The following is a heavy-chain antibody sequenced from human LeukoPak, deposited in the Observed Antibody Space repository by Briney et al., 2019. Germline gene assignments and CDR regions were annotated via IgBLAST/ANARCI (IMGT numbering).Heavy chain of an antibody. CDR1: GGTFSSYA. D-gene: IGHD3-22*01. Sequence: SVKVSCKASGGTFSSYAISWVRQAPGQGLEWMAGIIPIFGTANYAQKFQGRVTITADESTSTAYMELSSLRSEDTAVYYCARGRPKHYYDSSGSYGMDVWGQGTTVTVSS. CDR2: IIPIFGTA. J-gene: IGHJ6*02. V-gene: IGHV1-69*13. CDR3: ARGRPKHYYDSSGSYGMDV.